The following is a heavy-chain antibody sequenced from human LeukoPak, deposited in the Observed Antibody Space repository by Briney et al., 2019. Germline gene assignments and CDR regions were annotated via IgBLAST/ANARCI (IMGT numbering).Heavy chain of an antibody. CDR3: ARAPRYFGSGLYYFDF. CDR1: GFTFSSYF. V-gene: IGHV3-64*01. J-gene: IGHJ4*02. CDR2: ISASGDST. D-gene: IGHD3-10*01. Sequence: GGSLRLSCAASGFTFSSYFMHWVRQAPGKGLEYVSAISASGDSTYYTNSVKGRFTMSRDNSKNTLYLQMGSLRTEDMVVYYCARAPRYFGSGLYYFDFWGQGTLVTVSS.